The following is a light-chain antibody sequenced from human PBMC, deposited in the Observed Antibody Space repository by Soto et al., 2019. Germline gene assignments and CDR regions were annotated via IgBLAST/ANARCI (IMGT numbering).Light chain of an antibody. Sequence: DIQMTQSPSTLSASVGDRVTITCRASQSISSWLAWYQQKPGKAPKLLIYKASSLESGVPSRFSVSGSGTDFTLTISSLQPDDFAPYYCQQYNSYSYTFGQGTKLEIK. V-gene: IGKV1-5*03. J-gene: IGKJ2*01. CDR1: QSISSW. CDR2: KAS. CDR3: QQYNSYSYT.